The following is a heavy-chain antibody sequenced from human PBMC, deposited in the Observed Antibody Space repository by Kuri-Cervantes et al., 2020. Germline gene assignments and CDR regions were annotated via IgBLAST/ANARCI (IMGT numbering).Heavy chain of an antibody. CDR2: ISGEGDRI. CDR1: GFTFDGHT. V-gene: IGHV3-43*01. Sequence: GESLKISCAASGFTFDGHTMHWVRQAPGRGLEWVSYISGEGDRIFYADSVKGRFTISRDNAQNSLYLQMNSLRAEDTAVYYCARGRDYWGQGTLVTVSS. CDR3: ARGRDY. J-gene: IGHJ4*02.